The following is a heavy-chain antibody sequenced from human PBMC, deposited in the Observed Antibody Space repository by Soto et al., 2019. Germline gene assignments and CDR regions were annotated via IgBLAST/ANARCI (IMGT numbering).Heavy chain of an antibody. D-gene: IGHD6-25*01. CDR2: MNPNSGNT. CDR3: AIESGRYAMDV. V-gene: IGHV1-8*01. J-gene: IGHJ6*02. Sequence: QVQLVQSGAEVKKPGASVKVSCKASGYTFTSYDINWVRQATGQGLEYMGWMNPNSGNTGYAQKFQGRVTMTRNTSIITAYMEQSILISDNTAVYYCAIESGRYAMDVWRQGTTVTVSS. CDR1: GYTFTSYD.